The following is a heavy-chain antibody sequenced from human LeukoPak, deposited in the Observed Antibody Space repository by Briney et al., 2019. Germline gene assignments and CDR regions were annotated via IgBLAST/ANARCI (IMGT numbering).Heavy chain of an antibody. CDR3: ARAMGYCGGDCYLAF. CDR1: GFTFSSYS. J-gene: IGHJ4*02. V-gene: IGHV3-21*01. CDR2: ISSSSSYI. Sequence: GGSLRLSCAASGFTFSSYSMNWVRQAPGKGLEWVSSISSSSSYIYYADSVKGRFTISRDNAKNSLYLQMNSLRAEGTAVYYCARAMGYCGGDCYLAFWGQGTLVTVSS. D-gene: IGHD2-21*02.